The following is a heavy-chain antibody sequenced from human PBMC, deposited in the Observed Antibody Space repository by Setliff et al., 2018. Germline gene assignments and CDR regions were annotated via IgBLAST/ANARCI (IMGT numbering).Heavy chain of an antibody. D-gene: IGHD5-12*01. J-gene: IGHJ4*02. V-gene: IGHV5-51*01. CDR1: GYSFTDYW. Sequence: PGESLKISCKASGYSFTDYWIAWVRQMPGKGLEWMGIIYPSNSNIKYSPSFEPQITFSVDKSITTAYLQWSSLKASDTAIYYCARHRVGNSGYAIPILDFWGQGALVTAPQ. CDR2: IYPSNSNI. CDR3: ARHRVGNSGYAIPILDF.